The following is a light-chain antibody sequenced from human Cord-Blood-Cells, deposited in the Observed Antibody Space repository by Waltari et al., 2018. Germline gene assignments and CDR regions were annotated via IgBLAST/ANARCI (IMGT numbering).Light chain of an antibody. CDR3: CSYAGSSTFYV. CDR1: SSDVGSYNL. V-gene: IGLV2-23*02. J-gene: IGLJ1*01. Sequence: QSALTQPASVSGSPGQSITISCTGTSSDVGSYNLVSWYQQHPGKAPKLMIYEVSKRPSWVSNRFSWSKAGNTASLTISGLQAEDEADYYCCSYAGSSTFYVFGTGTKVTVL. CDR2: EVS.